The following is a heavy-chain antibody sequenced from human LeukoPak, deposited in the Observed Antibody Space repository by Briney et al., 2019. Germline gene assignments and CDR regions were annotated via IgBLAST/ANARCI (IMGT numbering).Heavy chain of an antibody. CDR2: ISYDGSNK. Sequence: PGGSLRLSCAASGFTFSSYAMSWVRQAPGKGLEWVAVISYDGSNKYYADSVKGRFTISRDNSKNTLYLQMNSLRAEDTAVYYCAVLADWGQGTLVTVSS. V-gene: IGHV3-30*03. D-gene: IGHD2/OR15-2a*01. CDR1: GFTFSSYA. J-gene: IGHJ4*02. CDR3: AVLAD.